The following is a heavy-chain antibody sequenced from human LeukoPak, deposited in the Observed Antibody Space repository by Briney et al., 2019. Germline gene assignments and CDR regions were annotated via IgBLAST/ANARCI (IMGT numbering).Heavy chain of an antibody. V-gene: IGHV3-23*01. J-gene: IGHJ4*02. CDR1: GFTFSSYA. D-gene: IGHD3-16*02. CDR2: ISGSGGST. CDR3: AKDSYDYVWGSYRDY. Sequence: PGGSLRLSCAASGFTFSSYAMSWVRQAPGKGLEWVSAISGSGGSTYYADSVKGRFTISRDNSKNTLYLQMNSLRAEDTAVYYCAKDSYDYVWGSYRDYWGQGTLVTVSS.